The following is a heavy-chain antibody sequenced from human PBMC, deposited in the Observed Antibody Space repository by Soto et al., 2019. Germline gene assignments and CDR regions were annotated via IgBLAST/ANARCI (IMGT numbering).Heavy chain of an antibody. D-gene: IGHD1-26*01. V-gene: IGHV4-59*08. CDR2: IYYSGST. CDR1: GGSSSSYY. CDR3: ARRYGGNLDY. J-gene: IGHJ4*02. Sequence: PSEPLSLTCTVAGGSSSSYYRSCIRQPPGKGLEWIGYIYYSGSTNYNPSLKSRVTISVDTSKNQFSLKLSSVTAADTAVYYCARRYGGNLDYWGQGTLVTVSS.